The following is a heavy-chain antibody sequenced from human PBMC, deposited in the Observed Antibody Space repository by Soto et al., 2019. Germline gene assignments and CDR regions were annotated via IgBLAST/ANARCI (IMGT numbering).Heavy chain of an antibody. Sequence: QVHLEESGGGVVHPGRSLRLSCAASGFTFNTYAVHWVRQAPGKGLVWVAVVSSDGSNKYYSDSLKGRFSISRDNSNNTLSLQMNSLRTEDTAVYYCARGAITVLRGVDYWGRGTLVTVSS. CDR2: VSSDGSNK. D-gene: IGHD3-10*01. CDR1: GFTFNTYA. V-gene: IGHV3-30*04. J-gene: IGHJ4*02. CDR3: ARGAITVLRGVDY.